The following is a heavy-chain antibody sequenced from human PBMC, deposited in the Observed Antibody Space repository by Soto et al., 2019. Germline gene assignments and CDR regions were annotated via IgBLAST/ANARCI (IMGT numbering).Heavy chain of an antibody. CDR2: IVVGSGNT. D-gene: IGHD3-16*02. CDR1: GFTFTSSA. J-gene: IGHJ4*02. V-gene: IGHV1-58*02. CDR3: AADDDYIWGSHRFGY. Sequence: GASVKVSCKASGFTFTSSAMQWVRQARGQRLEWIGWIVVGSGNTNYAQKFQERVTITRDMSTSTAYMELSSLRSEDTAVYYCAADDDYIWGSHRFGYWGQGTLVTVSS.